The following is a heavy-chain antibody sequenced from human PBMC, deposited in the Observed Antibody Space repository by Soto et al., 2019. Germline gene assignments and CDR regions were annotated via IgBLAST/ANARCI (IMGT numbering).Heavy chain of an antibody. Sequence: SETLSLTCAVYGGSFSGYYWSWIRPPPGKGLEWIGEINHSGSTNYNPSLKSRVTISVDTSKTRFSLKLSSVTAADTAVYYCARGVATISLSHFDYWGQRTLVTVST. V-gene: IGHV4-34*01. CDR2: INHSGST. CDR3: ARGVATISLSHFDY. CDR1: GGSFSGYY. J-gene: IGHJ4*02. D-gene: IGHD5-12*01.